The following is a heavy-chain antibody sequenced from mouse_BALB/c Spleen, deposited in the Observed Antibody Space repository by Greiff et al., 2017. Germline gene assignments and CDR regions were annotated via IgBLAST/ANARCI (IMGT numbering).Heavy chain of an antibody. CDR3: ARYDYLFAY. V-gene: IGHV3-6*02. J-gene: IGHJ3*01. CDR1: GYSITSGYY. CDR2: ISYDGSN. D-gene: IGHD2-4*01. Sequence: EVQLVESGPGLVKPSQSLSLTCSVTGYSITSGYYWNWIRQFPGNKLEWMGYISYDGSNNYNPSLKNRISITRDTSKNQFFLKLNSVTTEDTATYYCARYDYLFAYWGQGTLVTVSA.